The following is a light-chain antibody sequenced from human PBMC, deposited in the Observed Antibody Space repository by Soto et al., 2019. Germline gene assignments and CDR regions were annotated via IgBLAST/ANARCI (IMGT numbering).Light chain of an antibody. CDR1: QSVSSSY. J-gene: IGKJ4*01. Sequence: EIVLTQYPGPLSLSPEERATLSCRASQSVSSSYLAWYQQKPGEAPRLLLYGASSRATGIQDRFSGIGTVTEFTLTISRLESEDFAVYYCQHYGSLVPTFGGGTKVEIK. CDR3: QHYGSLVPT. CDR2: GAS. V-gene: IGKV3-20*01.